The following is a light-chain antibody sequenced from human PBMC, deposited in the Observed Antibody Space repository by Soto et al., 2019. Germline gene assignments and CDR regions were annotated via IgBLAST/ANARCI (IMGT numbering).Light chain of an antibody. CDR2: KAS. CDR1: QTISSW. V-gene: IGKV1-5*03. Sequence: IQTDQRRATLACSVGERVNITSRASQTISSWLALYQQKPGKAPKLLIYKASTLKSGVPSRFSGSGSGTEYTLTISSLQPDDFATYSCQQYNSYWTFGQGTKVDIK. J-gene: IGKJ1*01. CDR3: QQYNSYWT.